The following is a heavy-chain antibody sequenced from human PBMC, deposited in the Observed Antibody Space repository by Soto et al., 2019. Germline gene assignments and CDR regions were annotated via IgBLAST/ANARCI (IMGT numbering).Heavy chain of an antibody. D-gene: IGHD3-10*01. CDR1: GGSISSDY. J-gene: IGHJ4*02. Sequence: SETLSLTCTVSGGSISSDYWNWIRQPPWKGLEWIGYIHSGSTTYSASLRSRVTISVDTSKNQFSLKLSSVTAADTAVYFCARHDGSRSTDYWGQGTLVTVSS. CDR3: ARHDGSRSTDY. CDR2: IHSGST. V-gene: IGHV4-59*08.